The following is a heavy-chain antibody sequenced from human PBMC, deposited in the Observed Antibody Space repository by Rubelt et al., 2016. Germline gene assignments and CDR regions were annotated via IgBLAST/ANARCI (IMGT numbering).Heavy chain of an antibody. V-gene: IGHV1-18*01. J-gene: IGHJ5*02. CDR1: GYTFTSYG. CDR2: IRAYNGNT. D-gene: IGHD6-13*01. Sequence: QVQLVQSGAEVKKPGASVKVSCKASGYTFTSYGISWVRQAPGQGLEWMGWIRAYNGNTNYAQKSQGRVTMTTDTSTSTAYMELRSLRSDDTAVYYCASMYSSSWYRGWFDPWGQGTLVTVSS. CDR3: ASMYSSSWYRGWFDP.